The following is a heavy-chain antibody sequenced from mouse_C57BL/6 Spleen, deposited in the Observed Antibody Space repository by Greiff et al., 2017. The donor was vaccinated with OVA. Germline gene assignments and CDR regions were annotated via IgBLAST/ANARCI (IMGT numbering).Heavy chain of an antibody. V-gene: IGHV2-2*01. D-gene: IGHD2-4*01. J-gene: IGHJ4*01. Sequence: QVQLQQSGPGLVQPSQSLSITCTVSGFSLTSYGVHWVRQSPGKGLEWLGVIWSGGSTDYNAAFISRLSISKDNSKSQVFFKMNSLQADDTAIDFCASYDYDVDYAMDYWGQGTSVTVSS. CDR2: IWSGGST. CDR1: GFSLTSYG. CDR3: ASYDYDVDYAMDY.